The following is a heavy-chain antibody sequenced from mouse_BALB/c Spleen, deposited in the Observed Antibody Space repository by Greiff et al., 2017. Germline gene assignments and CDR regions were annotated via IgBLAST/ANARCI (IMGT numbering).Heavy chain of an antibody. CDR3: ARSGGHYGTMDY. D-gene: IGHD1-1*01. Sequence: VQLQQSGPELVKPGASVKISCKASGYTFTSYDINWVKQRPGQGLEWIGWIYPGDGSTKYNEKFKGKATLTAAKSSSTAYMQLSSLTSENSAVYFCARSGGHYGTMDYWGQGTSVTVSS. CDR2: IYPGDGST. V-gene: IGHV1S56*01. J-gene: IGHJ4*01. CDR1: GYTFTSYD.